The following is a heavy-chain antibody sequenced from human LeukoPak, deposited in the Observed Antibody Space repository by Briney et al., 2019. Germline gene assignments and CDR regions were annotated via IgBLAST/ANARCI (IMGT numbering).Heavy chain of an antibody. CDR1: GYTFTGYY. Sequence: ASVKVSCKASGYTFTGYYMHWVRQDPGQGREWMGWINPNSGGTNYAQKFQGRVTMTRDTSISTAYMELSRLRSDDAAVYYCARVSSSWSVYFDYWGQGTLVTVSS. D-gene: IGHD6-13*01. CDR2: INPNSGGT. J-gene: IGHJ4*02. CDR3: ARVSSSWSVYFDY. V-gene: IGHV1-2*02.